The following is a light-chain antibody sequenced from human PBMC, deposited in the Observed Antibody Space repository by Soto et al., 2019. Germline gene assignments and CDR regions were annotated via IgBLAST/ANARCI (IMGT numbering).Light chain of an antibody. CDR1: QSVSSN. V-gene: IGKV3-15*01. CDR2: GAS. CDR3: LQYNNWPSFT. Sequence: EIVMTQSPAALSVSPGERATLSCRASQSVSSNLAWYQQKPGQAPRLLIYGASTRATGIPVRFSGSGSGTEFTLPISSLQSEDFAVYYCLQYNNWPSFTFGPGTKVDIK. J-gene: IGKJ3*01.